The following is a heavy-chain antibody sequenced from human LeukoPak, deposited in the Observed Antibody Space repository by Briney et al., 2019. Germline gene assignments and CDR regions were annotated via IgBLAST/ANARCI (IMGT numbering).Heavy chain of an antibody. CDR3: ARAKVGARDYFDY. V-gene: IGHV3-21*01. J-gene: IGHJ4*02. D-gene: IGHD1-26*01. CDR1: GFTFSSYS. CDR2: ISSSSSYI. Sequence: GGSLRLSCAASGFTFSSYSMIWVRQAPGRGLEWVSSISSSSSYIYYVDSVKGRLTTSRDNVENSLYLQMNSLRAEDTAVYYCARAKVGARDYFDYWGQGTLVTVSS.